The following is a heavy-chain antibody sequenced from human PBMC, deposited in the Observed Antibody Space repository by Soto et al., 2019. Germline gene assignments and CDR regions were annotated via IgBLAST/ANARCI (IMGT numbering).Heavy chain of an antibody. Sequence: ASVKVSCKASGYTFTDSHIHWVRQAPVQGLEWMGRINPDTGDRNYAQRFQGRLTLTRYTPITTAYMPLTRLTSDHTAVYFCARVYDLLRASWGEGTPVPVSS. CDR3: ARVYDLLRAS. D-gene: IGHD3-3*01. CDR2: INPDTGDR. CDR1: GYTFTDSH. J-gene: IGHJ5*02. V-gene: IGHV1-2*02.